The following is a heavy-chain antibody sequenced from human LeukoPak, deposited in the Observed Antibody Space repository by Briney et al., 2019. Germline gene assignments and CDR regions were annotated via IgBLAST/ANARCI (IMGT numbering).Heavy chain of an antibody. D-gene: IGHD4-17*01. CDR1: GGSISSSNYY. V-gene: IGHV4-39*01. CDR2: IYYSRST. Sequence: SETLSLTCTVSGGSISSSNYYWGWIRQPPGKGLEWIGSIYYSRSTYYNPSLKSRVTISIDTSKDQFSLKLSSLTAADTAVYYCAGTTVTQFDYWGQGTLVTVSS. CDR3: AGTTVTQFDY. J-gene: IGHJ4*02.